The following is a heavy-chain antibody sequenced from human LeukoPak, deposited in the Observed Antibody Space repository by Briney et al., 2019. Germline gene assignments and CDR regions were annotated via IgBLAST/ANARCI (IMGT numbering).Heavy chain of an antibody. D-gene: IGHD1-26*01. CDR3: TRHRSGSSSTNWFDP. V-gene: IGHV3-73*01. Sequence: QPGGSLRLSCAASGFTFSGSAMHWVRQASGKGLEWVGRIRSKANSYATADAASVKGRFTISRDDSKNTAYLQMNSLKTEDTAVYYCTRHRSGSSSTNWFDPWGQGTLVTVSS. J-gene: IGHJ5*02. CDR2: IRSKANSYAT. CDR1: GFTFSGSA.